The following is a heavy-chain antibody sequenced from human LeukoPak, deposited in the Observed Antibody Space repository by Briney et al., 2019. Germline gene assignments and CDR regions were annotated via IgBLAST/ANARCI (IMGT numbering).Heavy chain of an antibody. J-gene: IGHJ3*02. CDR1: GGSISSGGYY. V-gene: IGHV4-31*11. Sequence: SETLSLTCAVSGGSISSGGYYWSWIRQHPGKGLEWIGYIYYSGSTYYNPSLKSRVTISVDTSKNQFSLKLSSVTAADTAVYYCARVENVIYYDSRAGAFDIWGQGTMVTVSS. CDR3: ARVENVIYYDSRAGAFDI. D-gene: IGHD3-22*01. CDR2: IYYSGST.